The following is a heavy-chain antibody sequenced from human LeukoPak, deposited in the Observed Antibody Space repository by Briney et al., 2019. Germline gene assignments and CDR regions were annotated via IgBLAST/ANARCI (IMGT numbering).Heavy chain of an antibody. CDR2: IYPGDSDT. Sequence: RGESLKISCQGSGYSFTSYWIGWVRQLPGKGLEWMGIIYPGDSDTRYSPSFQGQVTISADKSISTAYLQWSSLKASDTAMYYCAGTQGGYRGGMDVWGQGTTVTVSS. CDR1: GYSFTSYW. CDR3: AGTQGGYRGGMDV. D-gene: IGHD1-26*01. V-gene: IGHV5-51*01. J-gene: IGHJ6*02.